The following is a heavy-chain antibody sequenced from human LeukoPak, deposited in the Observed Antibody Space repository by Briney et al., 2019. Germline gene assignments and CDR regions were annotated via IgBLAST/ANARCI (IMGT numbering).Heavy chain of an antibody. CDR3: ARGNDYYYYYMDV. D-gene: IGHD1-1*01. CDR1: GGSISSYY. J-gene: IGHJ6*03. V-gene: IGHV4-59*01. Sequence: PSETLSLTCSVSGGSISSYYWSWIRQTAGKGLEWIGYIYYSGSTNYNPSLKSRVTISVDTSKNQFSLKLSSVTAADTAVYYCARGNDYYYYYMDVWGKGTTVTISS. CDR2: IYYSGST.